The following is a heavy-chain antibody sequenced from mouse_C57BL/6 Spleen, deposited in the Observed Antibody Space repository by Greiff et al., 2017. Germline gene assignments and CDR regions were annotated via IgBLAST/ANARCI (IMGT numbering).Heavy chain of an antibody. CDR1: GYTFTDYY. J-gene: IGHJ2*02. CDR2: INPNNGGT. CDR3: AREGTGGFDY. V-gene: IGHV1-26*01. D-gene: IGHD4-1*01. Sequence: VQLQQSGPELVKPGASVKISCKASGYTFTDYYMNWVKQSHGKSLEWIGDINPNNGGTSYNQKFKGKATLTVDKSSSTAYMELRSLTSEDSAVYYCAREGTGGFDYWGQGTSLTVSS.